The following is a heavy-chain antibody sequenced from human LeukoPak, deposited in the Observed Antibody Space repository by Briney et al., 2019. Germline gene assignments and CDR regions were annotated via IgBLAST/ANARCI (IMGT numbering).Heavy chain of an antibody. CDR2: IRYDGSNK. CDR1: GFTFSSYG. V-gene: IGHV3-30*02. D-gene: IGHD5-12*01. J-gene: IGHJ3*02. Sequence: PGGSLRLSCAASGFTFSSYGMHWARQAPGKGLEWVAFIRYDGSNKYYADSVKGRFTISRDNSKNTLYLQMNSLRAEDTAVYYCAKVVATIYAFDIWGQGTMVTVSS. CDR3: AKVVATIYAFDI.